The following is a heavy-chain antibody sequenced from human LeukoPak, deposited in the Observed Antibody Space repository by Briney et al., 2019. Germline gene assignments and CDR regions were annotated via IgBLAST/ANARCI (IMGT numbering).Heavy chain of an antibody. CDR2: ISISGFTF. D-gene: IGHD7-27*01. CDR3: ARGPLGTGEIDY. J-gene: IGHJ4*02. V-gene: IGHV3-11*04. CDR1: GFTFSDYY. Sequence: GGSLRLSCAASGFTFSDYYMNWVRQTPEKGLEWVAYISISGFTFYYADSVRGRFTISRDNSENSLFLQMNSLRPDDTAVYYCARGPLGTGEIDYWGQGTLVTVSS.